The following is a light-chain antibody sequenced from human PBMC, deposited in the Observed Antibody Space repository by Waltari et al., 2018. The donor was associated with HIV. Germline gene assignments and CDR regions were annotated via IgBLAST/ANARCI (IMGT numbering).Light chain of an antibody. J-gene: IGLJ2*01. CDR3: GAWDSSLSAVV. V-gene: IGLV1-51*01. CDR2: DNH. Sequence: QSVLTQPPSVSAAPGQMVTLSCSGTSPTLGTNYFPWYQQLPGTAPKLLIYDNHKRPSGIPDRFSGSKSGTSATLGITGLQTGDEADYYCGAWDSSLSAVVFGGGTKLIVL. CDR1: SPTLGTNY.